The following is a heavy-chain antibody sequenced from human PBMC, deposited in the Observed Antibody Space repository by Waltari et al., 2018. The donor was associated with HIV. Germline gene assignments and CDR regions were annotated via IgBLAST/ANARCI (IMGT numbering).Heavy chain of an antibody. CDR2: IDPDDTT. CDR1: NFSISDRH. V-gene: IGHV3-53*01. J-gene: IGHJ5*02. CDR3: ATGVRYYGP. Sequence: ESGGRLIQPGGSLAVSCVASNFSISDRHVTWVRQAQGGPLGGVAVIDPDDTTHYADSVRGRFTISRVRSRTSVLLQMNGLFADDTAVYYCATGVRYYGPWGQGTRVTVS. D-gene: IGHD3-16*01.